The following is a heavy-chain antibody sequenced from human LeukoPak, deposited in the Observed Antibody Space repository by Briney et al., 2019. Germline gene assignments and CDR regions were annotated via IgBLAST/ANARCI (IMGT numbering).Heavy chain of an antibody. D-gene: IGHD1-14*01. CDR2: LYSDGNT. V-gene: IGHV3-53*01. CDR3: ARGVEPLAANTLAY. J-gene: IGHJ4*02. Sequence: PGRSLRLPCAASGFTVITNDMTWVRQAPGKGLEWVSVLYSDGNTKYADSVQGRFTISRDNSKNTLYLEMNSLSPDDTAVYYCARGVEPLAANTLAYWGQGTLVTVSS. CDR1: GFTVITND.